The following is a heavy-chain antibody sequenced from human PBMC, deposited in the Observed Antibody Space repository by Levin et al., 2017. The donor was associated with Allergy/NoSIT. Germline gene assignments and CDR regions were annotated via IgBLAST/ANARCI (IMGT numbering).Heavy chain of an antibody. D-gene: IGHD5-12*01. CDR3: ARARTRVATIVGGSGGDYMDV. J-gene: IGHJ6*03. CDR1: GGSFSGYY. Sequence: SQTLSLTCAVYGGSFSGYYWSWIRQPPGKGLEWIGEINHSGSTNYNPSLKSRVTISVDTSKNQFSLKLSSVTAADTAVYYCARARTRVATIVGGSGGDYMDVWGKGTTVTVSS. V-gene: IGHV4-34*01. CDR2: INHSGST.